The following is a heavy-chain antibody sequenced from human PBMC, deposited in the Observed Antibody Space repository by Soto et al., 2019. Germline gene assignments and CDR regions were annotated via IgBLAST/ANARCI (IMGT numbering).Heavy chain of an antibody. CDR3: ARVPTYYCDSSGSYTSDY. J-gene: IGHJ4*02. CDR2: VFFSGST. CDR1: GASVGSGSFY. Sequence: SETLSLTCTVSGASVGSGSFYWSWIRQPPGKGLEWIGYVFFSGSTNYNPSLKSRVTISIDTSKNQFSLKLISVTAADTAVYYCARVPTYYCDSSGSYTSDYWGQGTLVTVSS. D-gene: IGHD3-22*01. V-gene: IGHV4-61*01.